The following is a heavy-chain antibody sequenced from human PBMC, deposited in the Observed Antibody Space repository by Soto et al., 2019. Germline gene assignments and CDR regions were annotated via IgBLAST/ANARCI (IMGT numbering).Heavy chain of an antibody. Sequence: SLRLSCAASGFTFSSYGMHWVRQAPGKGLEWVAVISYDGSNKYYADSVKGRFTNSRDNSKNTLYLQMNSLRAEDTAVYYCAKTGAASPAFDYWGQGTLVTVSS. CDR1: GFTFSSYG. CDR2: ISYDGSNK. J-gene: IGHJ4*02. V-gene: IGHV3-30*18. D-gene: IGHD1-26*01. CDR3: AKTGAASPAFDY.